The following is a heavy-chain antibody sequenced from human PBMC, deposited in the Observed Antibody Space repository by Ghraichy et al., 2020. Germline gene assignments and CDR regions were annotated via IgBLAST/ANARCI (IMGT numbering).Heavy chain of an antibody. V-gene: IGHV7-4-1*02. D-gene: IGHD3-16*02. CDR2: INTNTGNP. J-gene: IGHJ4*02. CDR3: ARDSKMITFGGVIVTPPPY. CDR1: GYTFTSYA. Sequence: ASVKVSCKASGYTFTSYAMNWVRQAPGQGLEWMGWINTNTGNPTYAQGFTGRFVFSLDTSVSTAYLQISSLKAEDTAVYYCARDSKMITFGGVIVTPPPYWGQGTLVTVSS.